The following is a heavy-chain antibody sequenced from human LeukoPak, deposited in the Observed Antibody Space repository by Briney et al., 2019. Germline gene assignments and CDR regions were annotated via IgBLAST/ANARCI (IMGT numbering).Heavy chain of an antibody. CDR2: ISGSGGST. Sequence: GGTLRLSCAASGFTFSSYGMSWVRQAPGKGLEWVSAISGSGGSTYYADSVKGRFTISRDNAKNSLYLQMNSLRAEDTAVYYCARALYNTSSWYWEYYYYMDVWGKGTTVTVSS. CDR1: GFTFSSYG. J-gene: IGHJ6*03. CDR3: ARALYNTSSWYWEYYYYMDV. V-gene: IGHV3-23*01. D-gene: IGHD6-13*01.